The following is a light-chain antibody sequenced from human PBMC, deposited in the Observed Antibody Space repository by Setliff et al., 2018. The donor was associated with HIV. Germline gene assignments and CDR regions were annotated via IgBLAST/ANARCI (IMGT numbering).Light chain of an antibody. J-gene: IGLJ1*01. CDR1: SSDVGGFNY. CDR3: SSYAGSKNV. Sequence: QSALTQPPSAPGSPGQSVTISCTGTSSDVGGFNYVSWYQQHPGKAPKLMIYEVNKRPSGVPDRFSGPKSGNTASLTVSGLQAEDEAEYYCSSYAGSKNVFGTGTRSPS. V-gene: IGLV2-8*01. CDR2: EVN.